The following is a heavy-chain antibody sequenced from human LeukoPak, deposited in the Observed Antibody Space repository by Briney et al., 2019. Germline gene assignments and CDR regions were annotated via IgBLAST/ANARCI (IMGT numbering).Heavy chain of an antibody. D-gene: IGHD2-2*01. CDR1: GFTFSSYA. CDR3: ARDQFTNGGKKDY. Sequence: GGSLRLSCSASGFTFSSYAMHWVRQAPGKGLEWVAVISYDGSNKYYADSVKGRFTISRDNSKNTLYLQMNSLRAEDTAVYYCARDQFTNGGKKDYWGQGTLVTVSS. J-gene: IGHJ4*02. CDR2: ISYDGSNK. V-gene: IGHV3-30-3*01.